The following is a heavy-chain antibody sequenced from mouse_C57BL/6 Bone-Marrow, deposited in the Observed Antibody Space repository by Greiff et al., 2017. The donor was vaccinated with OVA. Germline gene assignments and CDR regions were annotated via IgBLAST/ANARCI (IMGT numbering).Heavy chain of an antibody. CDR1: GFTFSDYG. V-gene: IGHV5-17*01. Sequence: EVKVVESGGGLVKPGGSLKLSCAASGFTFSDYGMHWVRQAPEKGLEWVAYISSGSSTIYYADTVKGRFTISRDNAKNTLFLQMTSLRCEDTAMYYCARRDYSNPWYFDVWGTGTTVTVSS. CDR3: ARRDYSNPWYFDV. D-gene: IGHD2-5*01. CDR2: ISSGSSTI. J-gene: IGHJ1*03.